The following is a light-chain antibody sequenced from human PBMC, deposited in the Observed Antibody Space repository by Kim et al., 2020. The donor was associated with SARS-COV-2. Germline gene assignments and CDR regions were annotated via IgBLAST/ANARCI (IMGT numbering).Light chain of an antibody. CDR2: AVS. CDR3: QKYDSAPRT. Sequence: ASRGDGFTITCRASQVIANYLAWYQQKPGKVPKLWVYAVSVLKSGVPSRFSGNRSGPDLTLTISNLQLEDVATYYCQKYDSAPRTFVQGTPVDIK. V-gene: IGKV1-27*01. J-gene: IGKJ1*01. CDR1: QVIANY.